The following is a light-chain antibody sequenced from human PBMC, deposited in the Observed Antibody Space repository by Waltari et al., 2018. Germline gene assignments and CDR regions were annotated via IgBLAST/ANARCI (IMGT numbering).Light chain of an antibody. CDR2: RAS. V-gene: IGKV3-20*01. CDR1: QSVGSSS. CDR3: QQDGTLPAT. Sequence: EIVLTQPPGTASLSPGERVTLSCRASQSVGSSSLAWYQQKPGQPPRLVIYRASRRATGIPDRFSGSGSGTDFSLTISRLEAEDVGVYYCQQDGTLPATFGQGTKVEIK. J-gene: IGKJ1*01.